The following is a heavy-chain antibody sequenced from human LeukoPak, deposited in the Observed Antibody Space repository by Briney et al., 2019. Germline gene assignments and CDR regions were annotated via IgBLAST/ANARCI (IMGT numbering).Heavy chain of an antibody. D-gene: IGHD6-13*01. Sequence: GESLKIPCKGSGYSFTSYWIGWVRQMPGKGLEWMGIIYPGDSDTRYSPSFQGQVTISADKSIGTAYLQWSSLKASDTAMYYCARRPYSSSWYHFDYWGQGTLVTVSS. J-gene: IGHJ4*02. CDR1: GYSFTSYW. CDR3: ARRPYSSSWYHFDY. V-gene: IGHV5-51*01. CDR2: IYPGDSDT.